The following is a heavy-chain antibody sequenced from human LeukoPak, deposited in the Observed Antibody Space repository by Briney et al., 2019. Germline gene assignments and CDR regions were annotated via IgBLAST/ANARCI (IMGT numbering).Heavy chain of an antibody. CDR2: ISAYNGNT. D-gene: IGHD6-13*01. Sequence: ASVKVSCKASGYTFTSYGISWVRQAPGQGLEWMGWISAYNGNTNYAQKLQGRVTMTTDTSTSTAYMELRSLRSDDTAVYYCAFAAAAGSRHQLGYWGQGTLVTVSS. CDR3: AFAAAAGSRHQLGY. CDR1: GYTFTSYG. V-gene: IGHV1-18*01. J-gene: IGHJ4*02.